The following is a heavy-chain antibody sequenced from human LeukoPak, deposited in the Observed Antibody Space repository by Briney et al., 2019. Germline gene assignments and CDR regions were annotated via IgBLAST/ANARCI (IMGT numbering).Heavy chain of an antibody. CDR3: ARSSPGLALFDY. D-gene: IGHD6-6*01. CDR2: ISYDGSNK. J-gene: IGHJ4*02. CDR1: GFTFSSYA. V-gene: IGHV3-30-3*01. Sequence: GGSLRLSCAASGFTFSSYAMHWVRQAPGKGLEWVAVISYDGSNKYYADSVKGRFTISRDNSKNTLYLQMNSLRAEDTAVYYCARSSPGLALFDYWGQGTLVTVSS.